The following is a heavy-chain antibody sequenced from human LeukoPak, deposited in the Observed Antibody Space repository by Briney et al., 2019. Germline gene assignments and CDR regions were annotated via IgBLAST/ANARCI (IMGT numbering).Heavy chain of an antibody. J-gene: IGHJ4*02. CDR1: GGSISSSNW. V-gene: IGHV4-4*02. CDR3: ARGMVRGGLFDY. D-gene: IGHD3-10*01. Sequence: SGTLSLTCAVSGGSISSSNWWSWVRQPPGKGLEWIGEIYHSGSTYYNPSLKSRVTISVDRSKNRFSLKLSSVTAADTAVYYCARGMVRGGLFDYWGQGTLVTVSS. CDR2: IYHSGST.